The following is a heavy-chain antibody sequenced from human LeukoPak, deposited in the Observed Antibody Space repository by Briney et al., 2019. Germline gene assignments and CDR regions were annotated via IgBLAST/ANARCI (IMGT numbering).Heavy chain of an antibody. CDR2: ISYDGSNK. CDR3: ARGTGSGWYWATYYYGMDV. J-gene: IGHJ6*02. Sequence: PGGSLRLSCEASGFTFSNYAMHWVRQAPGKGLGWVAVISYDGSNKYYVDSVKGRFTISRDNSKKTLYLQMNSLRAEDTAVYYCARGTGSGWYWATYYYGMDVWGQGTTVTVSS. V-gene: IGHV3-30-3*01. D-gene: IGHD6-19*01. CDR1: GFTFSNYA.